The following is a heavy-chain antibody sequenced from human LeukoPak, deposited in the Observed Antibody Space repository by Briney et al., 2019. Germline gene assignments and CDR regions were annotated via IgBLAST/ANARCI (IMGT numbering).Heavy chain of an antibody. Sequence: GGSLRLSCAASGFTFDDYAMHWVRQAPGKGLEWVSGINWNGDSTGYADSVEGRFTISRDNAKNSLYLQMNSLRAEDTALYYCARNTQYQLPRNTFDIWGQGTMVSVSS. D-gene: IGHD2-2*01. J-gene: IGHJ3*02. V-gene: IGHV3-20*04. CDR2: INWNGDST. CDR3: ARNTQYQLPRNTFDI. CDR1: GFTFDDYA.